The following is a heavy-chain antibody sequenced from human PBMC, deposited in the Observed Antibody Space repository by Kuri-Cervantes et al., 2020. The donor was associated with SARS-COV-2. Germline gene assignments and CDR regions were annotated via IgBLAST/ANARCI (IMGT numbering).Heavy chain of an antibody. CDR3: ARGETSSSEYYYYYMDV. CDR1: GFTFSSYA. J-gene: IGHJ6*03. CDR2: ISYDGSNK. D-gene: IGHD6-6*01. V-gene: IGHV3-30-3*01. Sequence: GGSLRLSCAASGFTFSSYAMHWVRQAPGKGLEWVAVISYDGSNKYYADSVKGRSTISRDNSKNTLYLQMNSLRAEDTAVYYCARGETSSSEYYYYYMDVWGKGTTVTVSS.